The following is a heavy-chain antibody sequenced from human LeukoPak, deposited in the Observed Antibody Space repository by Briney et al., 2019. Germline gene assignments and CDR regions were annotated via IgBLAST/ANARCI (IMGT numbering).Heavy chain of an antibody. J-gene: IGHJ4*02. CDR1: GGSISSGGYY. V-gene: IGHV4-31*03. CDR3: ARWSHNGSGSYYDY. CDR2: IYYSGST. D-gene: IGHD3-10*01. Sequence: SQTLSLTCTVSGGSISSGGYYWSWIRQHPGKGLEWIGYIYYSGSTYYNPSLKSRVTISVDTSKNQFSLKLSSVTAADTAVYYCARWSHNGSGSYYDYWGQGTLVTVSS.